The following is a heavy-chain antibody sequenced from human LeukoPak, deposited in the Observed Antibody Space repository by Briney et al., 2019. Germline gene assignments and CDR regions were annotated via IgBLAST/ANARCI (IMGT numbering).Heavy chain of an antibody. D-gene: IGHD6-19*01. J-gene: IGHJ4*02. V-gene: IGHV3-15*04. CDR2: IASRSDGGTR. CDR3: TTLYSSGWYPDY. Sequence: PGGSLRLSCAAAGCTFSRYGIHWVRQAPGKGLEWVGRIASRSDGGTRDYAAPLKGRVTISRDDSKKTLYLQMNSLKTEDTAVYYCTTLYSSGWYPDYWGQGTLVTVSS. CDR1: GCTFSRYG.